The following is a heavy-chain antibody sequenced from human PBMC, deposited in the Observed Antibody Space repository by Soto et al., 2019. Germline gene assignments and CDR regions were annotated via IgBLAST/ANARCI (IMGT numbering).Heavy chain of an antibody. Sequence: QVQLVESGGGVVQPGRYLRLSCAASGFTFSSYGMHWVRQAPGKGLEWVAVISYDGSNKYYADSVKGRFTISRDNSKNTLYLQMNSLRAEDTAVYYCAKAPTAMVPIWGQGTLVTVSS. CDR1: GFTFSSYG. CDR3: AKAPTAMVPI. CDR2: ISYDGSNK. D-gene: IGHD5-18*01. V-gene: IGHV3-30*18. J-gene: IGHJ4*02.